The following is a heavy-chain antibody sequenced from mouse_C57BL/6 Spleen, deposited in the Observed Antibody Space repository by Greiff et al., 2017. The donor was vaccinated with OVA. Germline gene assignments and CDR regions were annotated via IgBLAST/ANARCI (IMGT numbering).Heavy chain of an antibody. CDR3: ARRGSSPFAY. CDR2: IYPGDGDT. V-gene: IGHV1-82*01. D-gene: IGHD1-1*01. J-gene: IGHJ3*01. Sequence: QVQLKESGPELVKPGASVKISCKASGYAFSSSWMNWVKQRPGKGLEWIGRIYPGDGDTNYNGKFKGKATLTADKSSSTAYMQLSSLTSEDSAVYFCARRGSSPFAYWGQGTLVTVSA. CDR1: GYAFSSSW.